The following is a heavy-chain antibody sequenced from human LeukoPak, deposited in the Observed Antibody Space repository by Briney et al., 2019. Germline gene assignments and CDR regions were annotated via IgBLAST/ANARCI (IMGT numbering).Heavy chain of an antibody. CDR2: IYYSGST. Sequence: PSETLSLTCTVSGGSISSYYWSWIRQPPGKGLEWIGYIYYSGSTNYNPSLKSRVTISVDTSRNQFSLKLSSVTAADTAVYYCARTGLDYDFWSGYNVPQKFDYWGQGTLVTVSS. J-gene: IGHJ4*02. CDR1: GGSISSYY. CDR3: ARTGLDYDFWSGYNVPQKFDY. D-gene: IGHD3-3*01. V-gene: IGHV4-59*01.